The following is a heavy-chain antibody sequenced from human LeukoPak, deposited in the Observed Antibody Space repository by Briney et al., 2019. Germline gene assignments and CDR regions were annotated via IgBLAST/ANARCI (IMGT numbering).Heavy chain of an antibody. D-gene: IGHD3-10*01. V-gene: IGHV4-34*01. CDR3: ARNRIRDYYGSGSYYNLDAFDI. J-gene: IGHJ3*02. CDR1: GGSFSGYY. CDR2: INHSGST. Sequence: SETLSLTCAVYGGSFSGYYWSWIRQPPGKGLEWIGEINHSGSTNYNPSLKSRVTISVDTSKNQFSLKLSSVTAADTAVYYCARNRIRDYYGSGSYYNLDAFDIWGQGTMVTVSS.